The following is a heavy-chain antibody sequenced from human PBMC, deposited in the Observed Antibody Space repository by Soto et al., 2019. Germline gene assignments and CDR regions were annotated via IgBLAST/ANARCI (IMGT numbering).Heavy chain of an antibody. V-gene: IGHV1-3*01. CDR2: INAGNGNT. D-gene: IGHD6-13*01. CDR1: GYSFTSYA. J-gene: IGHJ4*02. Sequence: GASVKVSCKGSGYSFTSYAMHWVRQAPGQRLEWMGWINAGNGNTKYSQKFQGRVTITRDTSASTAYMELSSLRSEDTAVYYCAREQQLVLVPHFDFWGQGTLVTVSS. CDR3: AREQQLVLVPHFDF.